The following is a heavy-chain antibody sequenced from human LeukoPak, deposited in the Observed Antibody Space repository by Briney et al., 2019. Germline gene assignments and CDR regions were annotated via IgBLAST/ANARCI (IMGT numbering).Heavy chain of an antibody. J-gene: IGHJ4*02. CDR2: ISYSGST. CDR3: ARHASRDDYKIDY. V-gene: IGHV4-39*01. Sequence: PSETLSLTCTVSSGSISSSSYYWGWIRQPPGKGLEWIGSISYSGSTSYNPSLKSRVTISVDTSQNQFSLKLSSVTAADTAVYYCARHASRDDYKIDYWGQGTLVTVSS. D-gene: IGHD5-24*01. CDR1: SGSISSSSYY.